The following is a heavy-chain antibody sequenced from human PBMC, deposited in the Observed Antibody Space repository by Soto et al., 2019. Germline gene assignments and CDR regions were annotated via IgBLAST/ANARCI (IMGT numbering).Heavy chain of an antibody. Sequence: GGSLKISCKGSGYSFTSYWIGWVRPMPGKGLEWMGVIYPGDSDTRYSRSFEGQVTISPDKSISTAYLQWSSLKAADTAMYYCARVGGYCSSTSCPYYYYGMDVWGQGTTVTVSS. J-gene: IGHJ6*02. CDR1: GYSFTSYW. V-gene: IGHV5-51*01. CDR3: ARVGGYCSSTSCPYYYYGMDV. D-gene: IGHD2-2*01. CDR2: IYPGDSDT.